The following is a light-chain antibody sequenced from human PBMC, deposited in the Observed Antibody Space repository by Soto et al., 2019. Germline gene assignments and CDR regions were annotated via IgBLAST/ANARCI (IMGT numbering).Light chain of an antibody. J-gene: IGLJ2*01. CDR2: DVS. CDR1: SSDVGGYNS. Sequence: QSVLTQPAPVSGSPGQSITISCTGASSDVGGYNSVSWYQQHPGKAPKLVIYDVSNRPSGVSNRFSGSKSGNTASLTISGLQAEDEADYYCTSYTSSSLLVFGGGTKVTVL. CDR3: TSYTSSSLLV. V-gene: IGLV2-14*01.